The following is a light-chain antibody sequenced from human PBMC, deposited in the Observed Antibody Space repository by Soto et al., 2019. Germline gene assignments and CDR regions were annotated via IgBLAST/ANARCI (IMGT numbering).Light chain of an antibody. CDR1: SSDVGGYNY. CDR3: NSYTSSSTVV. Sequence: QSALTQPASVSGSPGQSITISCTGTSSDVGGYNYVSWYQQHPGKAPKLMIYDVSNRPSGVSNRFSGSKSGNTASLTISGXQAEDEADYYCNSYTSSSTVVFGGGTKVTVL. CDR2: DVS. J-gene: IGLJ2*01. V-gene: IGLV2-14*01.